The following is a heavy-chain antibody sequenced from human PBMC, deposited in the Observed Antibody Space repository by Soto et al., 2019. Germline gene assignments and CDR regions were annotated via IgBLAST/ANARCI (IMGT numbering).Heavy chain of an antibody. D-gene: IGHD1-1*01. CDR1: GYTFTSYG. V-gene: IGHV1-18*01. J-gene: IGHJ4*02. CDR2: ISAYNGNT. CDR3: EVTTGF. Sequence: GSSVKFSCKASGYTFTSYGISWVRQAPGQVLECMVWISAYNGNTNYXXKLQGRVXXTTDTSTSTAXLELRXLRYDDTAVYYCEVTTGFWGQGTMVTVSS.